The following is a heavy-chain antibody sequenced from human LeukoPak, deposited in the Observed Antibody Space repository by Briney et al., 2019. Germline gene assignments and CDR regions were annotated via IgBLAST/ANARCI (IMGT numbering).Heavy chain of an antibody. CDR1: GYTFTGYY. V-gene: IGHV1-2*04. CDR2: INPNSGGT. Sequence: ASVKVSCKASGYTFTGYYMHWVRQAPGQGLEWMGWINPNSGGTNYAQKFQGWVTMTRDTSTSTVYMELSSLRSEDTAVYYCARGYSYGPFDYWGQGTLVTVSS. J-gene: IGHJ4*02. CDR3: ARGYSYGPFDY. D-gene: IGHD5-18*01.